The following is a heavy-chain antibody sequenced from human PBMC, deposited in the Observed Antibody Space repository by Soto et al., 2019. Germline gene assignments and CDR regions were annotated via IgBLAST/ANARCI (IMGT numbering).Heavy chain of an antibody. CDR3: VRDATKNLRDWFDP. CDR2: IYATGTT. CDR1: GASISGFY. D-gene: IGHD1-1*01. V-gene: IGHV4-4*07. J-gene: IGHJ5*02. Sequence: SETLSLTCTVSGASISGFYWSWIRKSAGKGLEWIGRIYATGTTDYNPSLKSRVMMSVDTSKKQFSLKLRSVTAADTAVYYCVRDATKNLRDWFDPWGQGISVTVSS.